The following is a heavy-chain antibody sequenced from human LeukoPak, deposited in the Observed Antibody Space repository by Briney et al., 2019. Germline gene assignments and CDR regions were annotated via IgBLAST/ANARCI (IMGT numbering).Heavy chain of an antibody. V-gene: IGHV3-48*01. J-gene: IGHJ4*02. Sequence: RGSPRLSCAASGFTLSSYSMNGVRQAPRKGLEWVSYISSSSSTIYYADSVKGRFTISRDNAKNSLYLQTNSLRAEDTAVYYCARAGFPFGDYWGQGTLVTVSS. CDR3: ARAGFPFGDY. D-gene: IGHD3-10*01. CDR2: ISSSSSTI. CDR1: GFTLSSYS.